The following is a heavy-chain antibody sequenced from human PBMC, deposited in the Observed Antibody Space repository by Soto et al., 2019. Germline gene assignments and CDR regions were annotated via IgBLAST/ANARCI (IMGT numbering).Heavy chain of an antibody. CDR3: ARGRITIFGVVKDNWLDP. D-gene: IGHD3-3*01. J-gene: IGHJ5*02. CDR2: IYHSGST. V-gene: IGHV4-30-2*01. Sequence: PSETLSLTCAVSGGSISSGGYSWSWIRQPPGKGLEWIGYIYHSGSTYYNPSLKSRVTISVDRSKNQFSLKLSSVTAADTAVYYCARGRITIFGVVKDNWLDPWGQGTLVTAPQ. CDR1: GGSISSGGYS.